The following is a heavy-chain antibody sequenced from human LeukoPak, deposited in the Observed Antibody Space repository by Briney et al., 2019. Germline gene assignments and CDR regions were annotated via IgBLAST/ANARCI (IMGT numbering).Heavy chain of an antibody. CDR2: IIPIFGTA. Sequence: SVKVSCKASGGTFSSYAISWVRQAPGQGLEWMGGIIPIFGTANYAQKFQGRVTITADESTSTAYMELSSLRSEDTAVYYCARGISGYSSSPLDYWGQGTLVTVSS. CDR3: ARGISGYSSSPLDY. CDR1: GGTFSSYA. D-gene: IGHD6-13*01. J-gene: IGHJ4*02. V-gene: IGHV1-69*01.